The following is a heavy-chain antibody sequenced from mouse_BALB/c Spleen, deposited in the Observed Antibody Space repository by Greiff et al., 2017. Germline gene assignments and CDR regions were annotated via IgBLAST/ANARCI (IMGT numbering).Heavy chain of an antibody. CDR1: GYSITSDYA. CDR3: AKGYDLYFDV. D-gene: IGHD2-2*01. CDR2: ISYSGST. Sequence: EVKLEESGPGLVKPSQSLSLTCTVTGYSITSDYAWNWIRQFPGNKLEWMGYISYSGSTSYNPSLKSRISITRDTSKNQFFLQLNSVTTEDTATYYCAKGYDLYFDVWGAGTTVTVSS. J-gene: IGHJ1*01. V-gene: IGHV3-2*02.